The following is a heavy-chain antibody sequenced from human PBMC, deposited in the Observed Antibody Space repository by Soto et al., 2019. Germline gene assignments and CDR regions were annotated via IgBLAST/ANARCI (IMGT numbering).Heavy chain of an antibody. V-gene: IGHV3-23*01. CDR2: ISGSGGST. CDR1: GFTFSSYA. J-gene: IGHJ4*02. Sequence: EVQLLESGGGLVQPGGSLRLSCAASGFTFSSYAMSWVRQAPGKGLEWVSAISGSGGSTYYADSVKGRFTISRDNSKNTLYLQRNSLRAEDTAVYYCAKSGYCSSTSCYYFDYWGQGTLVTVSS. CDR3: AKSGYCSSTSCYYFDY. D-gene: IGHD2-2*03.